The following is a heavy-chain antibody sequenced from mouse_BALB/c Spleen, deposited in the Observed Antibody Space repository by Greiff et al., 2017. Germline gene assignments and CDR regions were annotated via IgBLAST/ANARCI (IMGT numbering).Heavy chain of an antibody. CDR3: VREGNSYFDY. CDR2: IWTGGGT. CDR1: GFSLTSYD. V-gene: IGHV2-9-2*01. J-gene: IGHJ2*01. Sequence: VQLQESGPGLVAPSQSLSITCTVSGFSLTSYDISWIRQPPGKGLEWLGVIWTGGGTNYNSAFMSRLSISKDNSKSQVFLKMNSLQTDDTAIYYCVREGNSYFDYWGQGTTLTVSS.